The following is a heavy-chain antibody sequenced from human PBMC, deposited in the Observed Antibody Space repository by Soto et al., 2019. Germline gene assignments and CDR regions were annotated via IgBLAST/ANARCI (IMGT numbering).Heavy chain of an antibody. CDR3: ARGSTDSYPGSRIFDF. CDR1: GFTFGSRA. CDR2: ITDSGGDA. J-gene: IGHJ4*02. V-gene: IGHV3-23*01. Sequence: GSLRLSCVASGFTFGSRAMSWVRQAPGEGLEWVSTITDSGGDAKYADSVRGRVTISRDNSKNTLYLQMSSLRAEDSAVYYRARGSTDSYPGSRIFDFWGRGSLVTVSS. D-gene: IGHD3-10*01.